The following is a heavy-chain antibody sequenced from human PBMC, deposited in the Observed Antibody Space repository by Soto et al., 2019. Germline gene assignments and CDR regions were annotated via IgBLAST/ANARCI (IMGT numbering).Heavy chain of an antibody. CDR2: IDPSDSYT. CDR3: ALTPYSSSWYFYYYYGMDV. J-gene: IGHJ6*02. V-gene: IGHV5-10-1*01. Sequence: PGESLKISCKGSGYSFTSYWISWVRQMPGKGLEWMGRIDPSDSYTNYSPSFQGHVTISADKSISTAYLQWSSLKASDTAMYYCALTPYSSSWYFYYYYGMDVWGQGTTVTVSS. CDR1: GYSFTSYW. D-gene: IGHD6-13*01.